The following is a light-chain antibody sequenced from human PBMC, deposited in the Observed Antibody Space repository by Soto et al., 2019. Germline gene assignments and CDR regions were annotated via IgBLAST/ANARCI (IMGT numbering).Light chain of an antibody. CDR2: GAS. CDR3: QQYGRSPYT. V-gene: IGKV3-20*01. Sequence: DIVLTQSPGTLSLSPGERATLSCRASQSVTSSYLAWYQQKPGQAPRLLIYGASSRATGIPDRFSGSGSGTDFTLTISRLEPDDFAVYYCQQYGRSPYTFGQGTKLEIK. J-gene: IGKJ2*01. CDR1: QSVTSSY.